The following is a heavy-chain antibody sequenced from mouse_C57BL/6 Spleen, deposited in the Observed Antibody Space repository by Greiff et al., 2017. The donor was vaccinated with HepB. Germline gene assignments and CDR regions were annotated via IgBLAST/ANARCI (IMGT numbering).Heavy chain of an antibody. Sequence: EVQLVESGGGLVKPGGSLKLSCAASGFTFSSYAMSWVRQTPEKRLEWVATISDGGSYTYYPDNVKGRFTISRDNAKNNLYLQMSHLKSEDTAMYYCARSALYDGYFFAYWGQGTLVTVSA. V-gene: IGHV5-4*01. CDR3: ARSALYDGYFFAY. CDR2: ISDGGSYT. J-gene: IGHJ3*01. D-gene: IGHD2-3*01. CDR1: GFTFSSYA.